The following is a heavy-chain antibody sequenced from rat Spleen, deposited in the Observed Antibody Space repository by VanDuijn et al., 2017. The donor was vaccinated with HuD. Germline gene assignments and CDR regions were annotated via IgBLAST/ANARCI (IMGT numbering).Heavy chain of an antibody. D-gene: IGHD1-4*01. CDR1: GFSLSNYG. J-gene: IGHJ4*01. CDR3: AREGVRVYDYVLDA. V-gene: IGHV2-30*01. CDR2: IWTGGST. Sequence: QVQLKESGPGLVKPSLTLSLTCTVSGFSLSNYGVFWVRQPTGKGLEWMGVIWTGGSTDYNSALKSRLSISRDTSKSQVFLKMNSLQTEDIATYYCAREGVRVYDYVLDAWGQGASVTVSS.